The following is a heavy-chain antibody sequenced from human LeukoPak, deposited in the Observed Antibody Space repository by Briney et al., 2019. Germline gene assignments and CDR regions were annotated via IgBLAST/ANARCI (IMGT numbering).Heavy chain of an antibody. D-gene: IGHD4-17*01. CDR1: GGSFSGYY. CDR3: ARQPTVTTYWFDP. CDR2: INHSGST. J-gene: IGHJ5*02. Sequence: SETLSLTCAVYGGSFSGYYWSWIRQPPRKGLEWIGEINHSGSTNYNPSLKSRVTISVDTSKNQFSLKLSSVTAADTAVYYCARQPTVTTYWFDPWGQGTLVTVSS. V-gene: IGHV4-34*01.